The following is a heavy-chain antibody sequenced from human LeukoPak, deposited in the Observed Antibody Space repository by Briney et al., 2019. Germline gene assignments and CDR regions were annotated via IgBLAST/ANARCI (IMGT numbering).Heavy chain of an antibody. D-gene: IGHD6-19*01. CDR3: ARVWGSSGWYSIDY. J-gene: IGHJ4*02. Sequence: GASVKVSCKASGGTFSSYAISWVRQAPGQGLEWMGGIIPIFGTANYAQKFQDRVTITADESTSTAYMELSSLRSEDTAVYYCARVWGSSGWYSIDYWGQGTLVTVSS. CDR2: IIPIFGTA. CDR1: GGTFSSYA. V-gene: IGHV1-69*13.